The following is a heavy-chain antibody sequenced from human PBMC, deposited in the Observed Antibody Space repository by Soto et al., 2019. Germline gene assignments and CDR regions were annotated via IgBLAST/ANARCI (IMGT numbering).Heavy chain of an antibody. D-gene: IGHD2-15*01. J-gene: IGHJ4*02. CDR2: IYYSGST. Sequence: TPSLTRTGSGGSISSSSFYWGWIRQPPGKGLEGIGSIYYSGSTYYNLPLKSRVTISVDTSKNQFSLKLSSVTAADTAVYFCARLPGYCSGDRCRIAYWGQGTLVTVSS. CDR1: GGSISSSSFY. V-gene: IGHV4-39*01. CDR3: ARLPGYCSGDRCRIAY.